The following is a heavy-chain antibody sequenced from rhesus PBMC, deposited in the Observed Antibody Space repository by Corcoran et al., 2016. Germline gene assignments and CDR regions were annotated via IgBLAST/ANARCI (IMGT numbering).Heavy chain of an antibody. J-gene: IGHJ4*01. CDR1: GGSFSSSW. V-gene: IGHV4-80*01. D-gene: IGHD3-28*01. CDR2: INGNSGST. CDR3: ARLTYYYDSGYFDY. Sequence: QVQLQESGPGLVKHSETLYLTCAVSGGSFSSSWWSWIRQPPGKGLEWIGEINGNSGSTNYNPSLKRRFTSSQDASKKQFSLKLSSVTAADSAVYYCARLTYYYDSGYFDYWGQRVLVTFSS.